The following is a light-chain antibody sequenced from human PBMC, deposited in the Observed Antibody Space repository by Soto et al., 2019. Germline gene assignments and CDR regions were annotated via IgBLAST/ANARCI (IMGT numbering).Light chain of an antibody. V-gene: IGKV3D-15*01. CDR1: QTVGTTY. CDR2: GAS. Sequence: EVVLAQSPGTLCVSPVERATLSFGASQTVGTTYLAWYQHKPGQAPRLLIYGASTRATGIPDRFSGSRSGTESTLTISSLQSEDFTVYSCLQYHNLWAFGQGTKV. CDR3: LQYHNLWA. J-gene: IGKJ1*01.